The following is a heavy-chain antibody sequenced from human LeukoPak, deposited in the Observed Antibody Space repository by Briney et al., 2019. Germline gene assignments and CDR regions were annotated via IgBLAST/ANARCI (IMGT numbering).Heavy chain of an antibody. J-gene: IGHJ4*02. V-gene: IGHV3-9*01. D-gene: IGHD3-22*01. Sequence: PGRSLRLSCAASGFTFDDYAMHWVRQAPGKGLEWVSGISWNSGSIGYADSVKGRFTISRDNAKNSLYLQMNSLRAEDTALYYRAKGMGYYDSSGYQGYWGQGTLVTVSS. CDR2: ISWNSGSI. CDR1: GFTFDDYA. CDR3: AKGMGYYDSSGYQGY.